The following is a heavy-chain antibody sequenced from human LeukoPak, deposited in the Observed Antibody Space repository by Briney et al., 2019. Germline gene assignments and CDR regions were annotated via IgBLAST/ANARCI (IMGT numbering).Heavy chain of an antibody. CDR1: GFTFSSYS. V-gene: IGHV3-21*01. J-gene: IGHJ5*02. CDR2: ISSSSSYI. D-gene: IGHD6-6*01. Sequence: GGSLRLSCAASGFTFSSYSMNWVRQAPGKGLEWVSFISSSSSYIYYADSVKGRFTISRDNAKNSLYLQMNSLRAEDTAVYYCARHYSTSSVSTWFDPWGQGTLVTVSS. CDR3: ARHYSTSSVSTWFDP.